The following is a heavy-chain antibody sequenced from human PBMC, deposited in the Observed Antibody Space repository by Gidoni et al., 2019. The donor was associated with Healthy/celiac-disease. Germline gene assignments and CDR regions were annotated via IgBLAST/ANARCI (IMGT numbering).Heavy chain of an antibody. CDR1: GFTFSGSA. D-gene: IGHD4-17*01. CDR2: IRSKANSYAT. J-gene: IGHJ3*02. CDR3: TRHSARNDYGDYVYWDNAFDI. Sequence: EVQLVESGGGLVQPGGSLKLSCAASGFTFSGSAMHWVRQASGKGLEWVGRIRSKANSYATAYAASVKGRFTISRDDSKNTAYLQMNSLKTEDTAVYYCTRHSARNDYGDYVYWDNAFDIWGQGTMVTVSS. V-gene: IGHV3-73*02.